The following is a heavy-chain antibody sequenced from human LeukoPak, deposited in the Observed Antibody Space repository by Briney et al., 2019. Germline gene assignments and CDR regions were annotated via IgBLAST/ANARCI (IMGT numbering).Heavy chain of an antibody. Sequence: GTSLRLSCAASGFTFRNFGMHWVRQSPGKGLEWVSIISHDAAKRYYGESVKGRFFISRDNSKNTLYLQMNSLRAEDTAVYYCAKDQGTVVANAFDIWGQGTMVTVSS. CDR1: GFTFRNFG. CDR2: ISHDAAKR. J-gene: IGHJ3*02. V-gene: IGHV3-30*18. CDR3: AKDQGTVVANAFDI. D-gene: IGHD3-22*01.